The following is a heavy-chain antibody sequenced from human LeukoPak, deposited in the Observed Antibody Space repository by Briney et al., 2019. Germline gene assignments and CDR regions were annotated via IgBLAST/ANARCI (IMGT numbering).Heavy chain of an antibody. CDR1: GYTFTSYY. Sequence: ASVKVSFKASGYTFTSYYMHWVRQAPGQGLEWMGIINPSGGSTNYAQKLQGRVTMTTDTSTSTAYMELRSLRSDDTAVYYCARDLASQWREDWFDPWGQGTLVTVSS. D-gene: IGHD6-19*01. CDR3: ARDLASQWREDWFDP. CDR2: INPSGGST. V-gene: IGHV1-46*01. J-gene: IGHJ5*02.